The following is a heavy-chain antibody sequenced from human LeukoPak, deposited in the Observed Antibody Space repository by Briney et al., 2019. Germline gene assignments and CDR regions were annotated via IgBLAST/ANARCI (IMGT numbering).Heavy chain of an antibody. Sequence: PSETLSLTCAVYGGSFSGYYWSWIRQPPGKGLEWIGEINHSGSTNYNPSLKSRVTISVDTSKNQFSLKLSSVTAADTAVYYCARGSEGMTTVTEHPKSCYFDYWGQGTLVTVSS. CDR3: ARGSEGMTTVTEHPKSCYFDY. J-gene: IGHJ4*02. D-gene: IGHD4-17*01. V-gene: IGHV4-34*01. CDR1: GGSFSGYY. CDR2: INHSGST.